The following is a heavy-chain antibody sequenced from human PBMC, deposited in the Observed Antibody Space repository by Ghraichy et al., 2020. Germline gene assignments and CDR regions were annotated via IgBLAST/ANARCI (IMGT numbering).Heavy chain of an antibody. CDR2: INAGNGNT. CDR1: GYTFTSYA. Sequence: ASVKVSCKASGYTFTSYAMHWVRQAPGQRLEWMGWINAGNGNTKYSQKFQGRVTITRDTSASTAYMELSSLRSEDTAVYYCSRETVRTFGGVIVISSGAFDIWGQGTMVTVSS. D-gene: IGHD3-16*02. CDR3: SRETVRTFGGVIVISSGAFDI. J-gene: IGHJ3*02. V-gene: IGHV1-3*01.